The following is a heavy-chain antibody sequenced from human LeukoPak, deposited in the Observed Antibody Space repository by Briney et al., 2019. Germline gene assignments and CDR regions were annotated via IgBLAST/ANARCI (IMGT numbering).Heavy chain of an antibody. V-gene: IGHV4-34*01. J-gene: IGHJ5*02. D-gene: IGHD1-14*01. CDR1: GGSFSGYY. Sequence: PSETLSLTCAVYGGSFSGYYWSWIRQPPGKGLEWIGEINHSGSTYYNPSLKSRVTISVDTSKNQFSLKLSSVTAADTAVYYCASDPGFGEGWFDPWGQGTLVTVSS. CDR2: INHSGST. CDR3: ASDPGFGEGWFDP.